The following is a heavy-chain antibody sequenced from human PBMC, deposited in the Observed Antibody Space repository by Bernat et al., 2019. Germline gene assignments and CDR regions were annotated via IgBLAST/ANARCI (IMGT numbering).Heavy chain of an antibody. CDR2: INHSGST. V-gene: IGHV4-34*01. D-gene: IGHD5-18*01. Sequence: QVQLQQWGAGLLKPSETLSLTCAVYGGSFSGYYWSWLRQPPGKGLEWIGEINHSGSTNYNPSLKSRVTISVDTSKNQFSLKLSSVTAADTAVYYCARGRHLIQLFFFIGAGTAKLAFDPWGQGTLVTVSS. CDR3: ARGRHLIQLFFFIGAGTAKLAFDP. J-gene: IGHJ5*02. CDR1: GGSFSGYY.